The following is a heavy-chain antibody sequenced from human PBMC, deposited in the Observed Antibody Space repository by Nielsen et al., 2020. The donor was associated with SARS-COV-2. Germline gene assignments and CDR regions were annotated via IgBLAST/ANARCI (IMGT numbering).Heavy chain of an antibody. CDR1: GATFSSYA. D-gene: IGHD2-15*01. CDR2: IIPIFGTA. V-gene: IGHV1-69*13. J-gene: IGHJ4*02. CDR3: ARATGGYCSGGSCYYFDY. Sequence: SVKVSSKPSGATFSSYAISWVRQAPGQGLEWMGGIIPIFGTANYAQKFQGRVTITADESTSTAYMELSSLRSEDTAVYYCARATGGYCSGGSCYYFDYWGQGTLVTVSS.